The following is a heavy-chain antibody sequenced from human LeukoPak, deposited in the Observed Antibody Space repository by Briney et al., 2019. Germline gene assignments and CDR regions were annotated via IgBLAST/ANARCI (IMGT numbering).Heavy chain of an antibody. CDR1: GYTFTSYG. J-gene: IGHJ4*02. CDR3: ARAPYSSGWHGGFDY. V-gene: IGHV1-18*01. CDR2: ISAYNGNT. Sequence: ASVKVSCKASGYTFTSYGISWVRQAPGQGLEWMGGISAYNGNTNYAQKLQGRVTMTTDTSTSTAYMELRSLRSDDTAVYYCARAPYSSGWHGGFDYWGQGTLVTVSS. D-gene: IGHD6-19*01.